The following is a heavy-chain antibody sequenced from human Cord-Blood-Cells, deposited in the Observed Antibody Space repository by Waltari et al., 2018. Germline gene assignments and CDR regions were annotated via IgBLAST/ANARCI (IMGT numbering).Heavy chain of an antibody. J-gene: IGHJ4*02. CDR1: GGSISSSSYY. V-gene: IGHV4-39*01. CDR3: ARPLNYYDSSGYYYY. D-gene: IGHD3-22*01. Sequence: QLQLQESGPGLVKPSETLSLTCTVSGGSISSSSYYWGWIRQPPGKGLEWIGSIYYRGSTYHNPPLKSRVTISVDTSKNQFSLKLSSVTAADTAVYYCARPLNYYDSSGYYYYWGQGTLVTVSS. CDR2: IYYRGST.